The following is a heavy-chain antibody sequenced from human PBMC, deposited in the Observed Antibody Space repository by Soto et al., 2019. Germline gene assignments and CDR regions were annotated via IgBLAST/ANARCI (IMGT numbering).Heavy chain of an antibody. CDR2: ISGSGDFT. J-gene: IGHJ3*02. V-gene: IGHV3-23*01. CDR1: GFTLSSYA. CDR3: ARGPTIFGVGVDAFDI. D-gene: IGHD3-3*01. Sequence: EVQLLESGGGLVQPGGSLRLSCAASGFTLSSYALSWVRQAPGKGLNWVSGISGSGDFTFDEDSVKGRFTISRDNSVNTLYLQMNSLRVEDTAVYYCARGPTIFGVGVDAFDIWGQGTMVTVSS.